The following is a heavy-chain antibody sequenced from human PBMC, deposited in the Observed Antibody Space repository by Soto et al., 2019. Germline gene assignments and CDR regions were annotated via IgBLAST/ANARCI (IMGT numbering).Heavy chain of an antibody. CDR3: ARPVGSGPYYYYYGMDV. CDR1: GFTFSSHA. CDR2: LSDSGISI. J-gene: IGHJ6*02. Sequence: GGSLRLSCTASGFTFSSHAMTWVRQAPGKGLEWVSGLSDSGISIYYADSVKGRFTISRDNSMNTLYLQMNSLRAEDTAVYYCARPVGSGPYYYYYGMDVWGQGTTVTVSS. D-gene: IGHD6-19*01. V-gene: IGHV3-23*01.